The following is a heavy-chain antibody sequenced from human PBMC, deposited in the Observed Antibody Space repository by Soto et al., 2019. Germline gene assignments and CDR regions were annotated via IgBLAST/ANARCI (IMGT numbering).Heavy chain of an antibody. CDR3: ARVSNSTLFDY. Sequence: SETLSLTCTVSGGSISSGDYYWSWIRQPPGKGLEWIGYIYYSGSTYYNPSLKSRVTISVDTSKNQFSLKLSSVTAADTAVYYCARVSNSTLFDYWGQGTLVTVSS. D-gene: IGHD2-2*01. V-gene: IGHV4-30-4*01. CDR1: GGSISSGDYY. CDR2: IYYSGST. J-gene: IGHJ4*02.